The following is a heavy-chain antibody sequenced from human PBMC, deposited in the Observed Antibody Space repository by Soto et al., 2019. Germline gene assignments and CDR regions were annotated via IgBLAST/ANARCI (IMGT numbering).Heavy chain of an antibody. Sequence: QVQLVQSGAEVKKPGASVKVSCKASGYTFTSYAMHWVRQAPGQRLEWMGWINAGNGNTKYSQKFQGRVTITRDTSASTAYMELRSLRAEDTAVYYCAREVVRDIVVVVAAKGNWFDPWGQGTLVTVSS. CDR1: GYTFTSYA. D-gene: IGHD2-15*01. J-gene: IGHJ5*02. CDR3: AREVVRDIVVVVAAKGNWFDP. V-gene: IGHV1-3*01. CDR2: INAGNGNT.